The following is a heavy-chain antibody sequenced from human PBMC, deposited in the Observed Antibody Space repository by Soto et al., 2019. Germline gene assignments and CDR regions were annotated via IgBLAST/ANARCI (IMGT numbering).Heavy chain of an antibody. CDR1: GFTFRTYG. CDR3: AKVIRADSTSSNFYYYSGLDV. V-gene: IGHV3-30*18. J-gene: IGHJ6*02. Sequence: QVQLVESGGGVVQPGRSLRLSCAASGFTFRTYGMHWVRQAPGKGLEWLAVISNNGINKYYADSVKGRFTISSDNSRDTLFLQMNSLRGEDTAIYYCAKVIRADSTSSNFYYYSGLDVWGQGTTVTVSS. D-gene: IGHD6-6*01. CDR2: ISNNGINK.